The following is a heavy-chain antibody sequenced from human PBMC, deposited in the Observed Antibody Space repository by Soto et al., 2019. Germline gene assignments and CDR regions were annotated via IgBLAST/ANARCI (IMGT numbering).Heavy chain of an antibody. CDR1: GGSFSGYY. D-gene: IGHD5-12*01. CDR2: INHSGST. Sequence: SETLSLTCAVYGGSFSGYYWSWIRQPPGKGLEWIGEINHSGSTNYNPSLKSRVTISVDTSKNQFSLKLSSVTAADTAVYYCARGEVEMATTPFDYWGQGTLVTVSS. V-gene: IGHV4-34*01. CDR3: ARGEVEMATTPFDY. J-gene: IGHJ4*02.